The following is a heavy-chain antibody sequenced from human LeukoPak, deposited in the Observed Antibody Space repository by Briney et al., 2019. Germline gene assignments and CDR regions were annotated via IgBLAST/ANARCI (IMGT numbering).Heavy chain of an antibody. V-gene: IGHV4-39*01. CDR2: IHYSGTT. Sequence: SETLSLTCTVSGGSISDGTYYWGWIRQPPGKGLEWIGTIHYSGTTHYNRPLKSRVTLSVDTSKNQFSLRLSSVTAADTAVYYCARRTTESYSDYWGQGTLVTVST. J-gene: IGHJ4*02. D-gene: IGHD1-1*01. CDR1: GGSISDGTYY. CDR3: ARRTTESYSDY.